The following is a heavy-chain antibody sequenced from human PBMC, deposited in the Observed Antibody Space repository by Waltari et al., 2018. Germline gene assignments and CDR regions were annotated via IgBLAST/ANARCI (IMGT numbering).Heavy chain of an antibody. D-gene: IGHD5-12*01. J-gene: IGHJ4*02. CDR2: ISYDGNKE. CDR1: GFTFSNYA. CDR3: ARGRSGYGYYFDY. Sequence: QVQLVESGGGVVQPGRSLRLSCAASGFTFSNYAMHWVRQAPGKGLEWVAVISYDGNKEYYTDSVEGRFAISRDNSKNTVYLQLNSLRADDTAVYYCARGRSGYGYYFDYWGQGTLVTVSS. V-gene: IGHV3-30*09.